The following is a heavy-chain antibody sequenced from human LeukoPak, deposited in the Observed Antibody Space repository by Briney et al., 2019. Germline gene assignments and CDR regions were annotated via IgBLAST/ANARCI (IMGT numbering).Heavy chain of an antibody. Sequence: PSETLSLTCAVSGGSISSGGYSWSWIRQPPGKGLEWIGYIYHSGSTYYNPSLKSRVTISVDRSKNQFSLKLSSVTAADTAVYYCARVDTWGELNFDYWGQGTLVTVSS. D-gene: IGHD2-15*01. CDR3: ARVDTWGELNFDY. V-gene: IGHV4-30-2*01. CDR2: IYHSGST. J-gene: IGHJ4*02. CDR1: GGSISSGGYS.